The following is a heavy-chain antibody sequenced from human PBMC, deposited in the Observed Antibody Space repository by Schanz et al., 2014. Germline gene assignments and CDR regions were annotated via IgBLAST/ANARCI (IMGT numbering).Heavy chain of an antibody. Sequence: EVQLVESGGGLVQPGGSLRLSCAASGFTFNDYAVTWVRQVPGKGLEWVSSISGSGLSTNHAESVKGRFTISRDNSKNAFFLQMNGLRGVDTAVYYCAKGVRLYTTGWYDYGLDVWGQGTTVTVSS. J-gene: IGHJ6*02. V-gene: IGHV3-23*04. CDR1: GFTFNDYA. CDR3: AKGVRLYTTGWYDYGLDV. D-gene: IGHD6-19*01. CDR2: ISGSGLST.